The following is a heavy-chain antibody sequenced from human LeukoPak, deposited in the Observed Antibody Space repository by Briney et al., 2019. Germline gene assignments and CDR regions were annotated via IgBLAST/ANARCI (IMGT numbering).Heavy chain of an antibody. CDR3: ASSVAVAGTIDY. J-gene: IGHJ4*02. V-gene: IGHV3-33*01. D-gene: IGHD6-19*01. CDR2: IWYGGSNK. Sequence: QPGGSLRLSCAASGFTFSSHGMHWVRQAAGKGLEWVAVIWYGGSNKYYADPVEGRFTISRDNSKNTLYLQMNSLRAEDTAVYYCASSVAVAGTIDYWGQGTLVTVSS. CDR1: GFTFSSHG.